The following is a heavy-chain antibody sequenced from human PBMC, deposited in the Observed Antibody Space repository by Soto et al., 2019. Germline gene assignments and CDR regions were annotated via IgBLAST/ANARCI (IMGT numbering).Heavy chain of an antibody. Sequence: QVQLVESGGGVVQPGRSLRLSCAASGFTFSSYAMHWVRQAPGKGLEWVAVISYDGSNKYYADSVKGRFTISRDNSKNTLYLQMNSLRAEDTAVYYCASGPTTGGDYWGQGTLVTVSS. CDR1: GFTFSSYA. V-gene: IGHV3-30-3*01. D-gene: IGHD4-17*01. J-gene: IGHJ4*02. CDR3: ASGPTTGGDY. CDR2: ISYDGSNK.